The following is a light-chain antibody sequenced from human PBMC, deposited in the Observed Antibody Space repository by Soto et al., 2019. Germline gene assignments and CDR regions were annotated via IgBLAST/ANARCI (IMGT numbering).Light chain of an antibody. Sequence: DIQMTQSPSSLSASVGDRVIITCRASQSTTSYLNWYQQKPGKAPKLLIYAASSLQSGVPSRFSGSGSGTDFTLTISSLQPEDFATYYCQQSYSTLGLTFGGGTKVEIK. CDR3: QQSYSTLGLT. CDR1: QSTTSY. J-gene: IGKJ4*01. V-gene: IGKV1-39*01. CDR2: AAS.